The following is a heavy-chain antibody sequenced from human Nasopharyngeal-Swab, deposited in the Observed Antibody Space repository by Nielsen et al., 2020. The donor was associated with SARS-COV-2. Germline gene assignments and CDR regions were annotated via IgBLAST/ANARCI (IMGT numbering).Heavy chain of an antibody. CDR3: ATGYAYCGGDCFIDY. J-gene: IGHJ4*02. CDR1: GYTFSDYY. Sequence: ASVKVSCKASGYTFSDYYMHWVRQAPGQGPEWMGWINPTRGATDYAQKFQGRVTMTEDTSTDTAYMELSSLRSEDTAVYYCATGYAYCGGDCFIDYWGQGTLVTVSS. CDR2: INPTRGAT. D-gene: IGHD2-21*02. V-gene: IGHV1-2*02.